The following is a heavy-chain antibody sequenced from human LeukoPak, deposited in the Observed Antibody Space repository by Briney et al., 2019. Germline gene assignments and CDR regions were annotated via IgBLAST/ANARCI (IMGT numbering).Heavy chain of an antibody. V-gene: IGHV3-64*02. CDR1: GFTFTSYA. Sequence: PGGTLRLSCAASGFTFTSYAMHWVPQPPGKGLEYGSAISSNAGSTYYSDSVKGRFTISRDNSKNTLYLQMGSLRAENMAVYYCARGSGWYGAVDYWGQGTLVTVSS. J-gene: IGHJ4*02. D-gene: IGHD6-19*01. CDR3: ARGSGWYGAVDY. CDR2: ISSNAGST.